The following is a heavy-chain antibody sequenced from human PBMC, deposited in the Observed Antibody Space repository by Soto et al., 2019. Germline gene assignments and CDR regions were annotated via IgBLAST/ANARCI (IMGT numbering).Heavy chain of an antibody. Sequence: SETLSLTCAVSGGSITSGGYSWTWIRQSPGKGLEWIGYTYQSGSAYYNPSLKSRVTISVDRSKNQFSLNLTSVTAADTAVYYCARDYYGMDVWGQGTTVTVSS. J-gene: IGHJ6*02. V-gene: IGHV4-30-2*06. CDR3: ARDYYGMDV. CDR2: TYQSGSA. CDR1: GGSITSGGYS.